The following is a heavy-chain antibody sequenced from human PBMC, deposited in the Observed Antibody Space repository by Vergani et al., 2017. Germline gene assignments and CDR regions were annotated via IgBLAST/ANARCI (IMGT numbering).Heavy chain of an antibody. V-gene: IGHV3-9*01. Sequence: EVQLVESGGGLVQPGRFLRVFFAASGFTFDEYSMHWVRQAPGKGLEWVSGISWYSGSIGYADSVKGRFTISRDNAKNSLYLQMNSQRAEDTALYYCAKDRSGSYYWDFDYWGQGTLVTVSS. CDR2: ISWYSGSI. D-gene: IGHD1-26*01. CDR1: GFTFDEYS. CDR3: AKDRSGSYYWDFDY. J-gene: IGHJ4*02.